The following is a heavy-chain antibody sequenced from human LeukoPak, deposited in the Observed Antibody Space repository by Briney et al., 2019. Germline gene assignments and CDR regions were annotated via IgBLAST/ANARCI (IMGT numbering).Heavy chain of an antibody. Sequence: PSETLSLTCTVSGGSINNYYWSWIRQPPGKGLEWIGYIYYSGRTHYNPSLKSRVTVSIDASKNQFSLRLRSVTAADTAVYYCARAAIGSNSEFDYWGQGTLVTVSS. V-gene: IGHV4-59*01. CDR3: ARAAIGSNSEFDY. CDR1: GGSINNYY. J-gene: IGHJ4*02. D-gene: IGHD4-23*01. CDR2: IYYSGRT.